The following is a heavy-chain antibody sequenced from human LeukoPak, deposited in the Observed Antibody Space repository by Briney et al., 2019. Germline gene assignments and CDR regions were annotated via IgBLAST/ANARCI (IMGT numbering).Heavy chain of an antibody. V-gene: IGHV4-34*01. D-gene: IGHD6-13*01. Sequence: SETLSLTCAVYGGSFSGYYWSWLRQPPGKGLKWIGEINHSGSTKYNPSLKSRVTISVDTSKNQFSLRLSSVPAADTAVYYCARLPIAAAGTSWFDPWGQGTLVTVSS. CDR1: GGSFSGYY. CDR2: INHSGST. J-gene: IGHJ5*02. CDR3: ARLPIAAAGTSWFDP.